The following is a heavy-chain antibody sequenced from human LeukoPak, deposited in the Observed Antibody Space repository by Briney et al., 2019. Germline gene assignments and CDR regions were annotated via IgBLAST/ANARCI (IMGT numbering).Heavy chain of an antibody. CDR1: GGSFSGYY. D-gene: IGHD1-26*01. CDR2: INDSGSS. CDR3: ARVGAPDNYYYYYMDV. J-gene: IGHJ6*03. Sequence: PSETLSLTCSVYGGSFSGYYWSWIRQPPGKELEWIGEINDSGSSNYNPALKSRVTMSVDTSKNQFSLWLNSVTAADTAVYYCARVGAPDNYYYYYMDVWGKGTTVTVSS. V-gene: IGHV4-34*01.